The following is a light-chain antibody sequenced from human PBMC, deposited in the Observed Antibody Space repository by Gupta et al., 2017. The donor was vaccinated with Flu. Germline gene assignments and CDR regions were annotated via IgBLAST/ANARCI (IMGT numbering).Light chain of an antibody. CDR2: EVS. J-gene: IGLJ1*01. Sequence: QSALTQPASVSGSPGQSITISCTGTSSDVGGYNYVSWYQQHPGKAPKLMIYEVSNRPSGVSNRFPGSKSGNTASLTISGLQAEDEADYYCSSYTSSSTPLVFGTGTKVTVL. CDR1: SSDVGGYNY. CDR3: SSYTSSSTPLV. V-gene: IGLV2-14*01.